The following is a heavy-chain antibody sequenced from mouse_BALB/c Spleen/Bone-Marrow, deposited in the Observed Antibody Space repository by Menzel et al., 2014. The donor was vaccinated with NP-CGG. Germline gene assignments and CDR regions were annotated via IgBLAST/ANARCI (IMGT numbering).Heavy chain of an antibody. CDR3: ARCLTGTSAMDY. V-gene: IGHV1-54*01. Sequence: VKLQESGAELVRPGTSVKVSCKASGYAFTNYLIEWVKQRPGQGLEWIRVINPGSGGTNYNEKFEAKATLTADKSSSTAYMQLSSLTSDDSAVYFCARCLTGTSAMDYWGQGTSVTVSS. D-gene: IGHD4-1*01. CDR2: INPGSGGT. J-gene: IGHJ4*01. CDR1: GYAFTNYL.